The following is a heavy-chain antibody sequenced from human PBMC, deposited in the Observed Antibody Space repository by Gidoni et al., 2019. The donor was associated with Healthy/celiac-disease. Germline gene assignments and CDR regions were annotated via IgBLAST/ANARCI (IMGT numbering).Heavy chain of an antibody. CDR3: ARVWSDGDYYYYYYGMDV. Sequence: QVQLQESGPGLVKPSGTLSLTCAVSGGSIRSSNWWSWVRQPPGKGLEWIGEIYRSGGTNYTPSLRSRVTISVDKSKNQFSLKLSSVTAADTAVYYCARVWSDGDYYYYYYGMDVWGQGTTVTVSS. J-gene: IGHJ6*02. D-gene: IGHD4-17*01. CDR1: GGSIRSSNW. CDR2: IYRSGGT. V-gene: IGHV4-4*02.